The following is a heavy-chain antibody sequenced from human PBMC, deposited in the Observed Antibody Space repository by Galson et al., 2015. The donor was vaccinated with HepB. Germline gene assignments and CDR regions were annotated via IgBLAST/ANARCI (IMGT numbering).Heavy chain of an antibody. J-gene: IGHJ6*02. V-gene: IGHV3-30*04. CDR1: GFTFSSYA. Sequence: SLRLSCAASGFTFSSYAMHWVRQAPGKGLEWVAVISYDGSNKYYADSVKGRFTISRDNSKNTLYLQMNSLRAEDTAVYYCAREAFSGYSSSWYEMDVWGQGTTVTVSS. D-gene: IGHD6-13*01. CDR2: ISYDGSNK. CDR3: AREAFSGYSSSWYEMDV.